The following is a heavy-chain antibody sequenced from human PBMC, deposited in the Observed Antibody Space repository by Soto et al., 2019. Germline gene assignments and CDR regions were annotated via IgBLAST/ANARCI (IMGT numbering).Heavy chain of an antibody. V-gene: IGHV1-46*01. CDR2: INPSAGST. D-gene: IGHD2-15*01. Sequence: QVQLVQSGTEVKKPGASVKVSCKASGYTFTSYYLHWVRQAPGQGLEWLGIINPSAGSTNYAQKFQGRVTVTRDTSTSTVYMELSSLRSEDTAVYYCARGLLKDAFDIWGQGTMVTVSS. J-gene: IGHJ3*02. CDR1: GYTFTSYY. CDR3: ARGLLKDAFDI.